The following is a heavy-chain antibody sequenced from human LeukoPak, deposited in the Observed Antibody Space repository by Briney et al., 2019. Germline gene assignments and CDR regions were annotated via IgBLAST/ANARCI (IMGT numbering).Heavy chain of an antibody. CDR1: GFIFSCCW. J-gene: IGHJ4*02. Sequence: PGGSLRLSCAASGFIFSCCWMSWVRQSPGKGLEWVANIKPDGSEKYYVDSVKGRFTISRDNAKNALYLEMNSLRVGDTAVYYCARERMYSGSGSTYPYYDYWGQGTLVTVSS. CDR2: IKPDGSEK. V-gene: IGHV3-7*01. CDR3: ARERMYSGSGSTYPYYDY. D-gene: IGHD3-10*01.